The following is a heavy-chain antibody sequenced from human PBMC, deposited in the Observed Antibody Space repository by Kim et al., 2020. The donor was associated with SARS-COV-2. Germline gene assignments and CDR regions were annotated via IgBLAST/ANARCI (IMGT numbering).Heavy chain of an antibody. V-gene: IGHV1-46*01. J-gene: IGHJ4*02. CDR3: ARESRRDGYNFDY. D-gene: IGHD5-12*01. Sequence: EQKFPGRVTMTRDTSTRTVYMELSSLRSEDTAVYYCARESRRDGYNFDYWGQGTLVTVSS.